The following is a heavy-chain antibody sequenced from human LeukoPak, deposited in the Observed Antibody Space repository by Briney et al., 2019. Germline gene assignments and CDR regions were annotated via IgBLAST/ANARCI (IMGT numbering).Heavy chain of an antibody. CDR3: AKDTRYSTTSGSDYYYGMDV. CDR2: ISWNSGNM. CDR1: GFTFEDYA. Sequence: PGRSLRLSCAASGFTFEDYAMHWVRQAPGKGLEWVSGISWNSGNMAYADSVKGRFTISRDNAKKYLYLQLSSLRTEDTALYYCAKDTRYSTTSGSDYYYGMDVWGQGTTVTVSS. J-gene: IGHJ6*02. V-gene: IGHV3-9*01. D-gene: IGHD3-16*02.